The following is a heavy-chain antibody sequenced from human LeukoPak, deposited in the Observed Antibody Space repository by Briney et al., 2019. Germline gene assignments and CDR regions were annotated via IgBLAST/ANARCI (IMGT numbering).Heavy chain of an antibody. CDR2: IYYSGST. J-gene: IGHJ4*02. V-gene: IGHV4-59*01. CDR1: GGSISSYY. D-gene: IGHD3-22*01. CDR3: AREYYYDSSGYSHFDY. Sequence: PSETLSLTCTVSGGSISSYYWSRIRQPPGKGLEWIGYIYYSGSTNYNPSLKSRVTISVDTSKNQFSLKLSSVTAADTAVYYCAREYYYDSSGYSHFDYWGQGTLVTVSS.